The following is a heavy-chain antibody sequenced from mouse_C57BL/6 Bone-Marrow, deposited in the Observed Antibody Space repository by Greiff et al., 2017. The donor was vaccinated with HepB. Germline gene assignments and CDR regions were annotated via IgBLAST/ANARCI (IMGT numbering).Heavy chain of an antibody. CDR3: ARARIYYGFMDY. V-gene: IGHV1-4*01. D-gene: IGHD2-2*01. CDR1: GYTFTSYT. CDR2: INPSSGYT. Sequence: VQLKESGAELARPGASVKMSCKASGYTFTSYTMHWVKQRPGQGLEWIGYINPSSGYTKYNQKFKDKATLTADKSSSTAYMQLSSLTSEDSAVYYCARARIYYGFMDYWGQGTSVTVSS. J-gene: IGHJ4*01.